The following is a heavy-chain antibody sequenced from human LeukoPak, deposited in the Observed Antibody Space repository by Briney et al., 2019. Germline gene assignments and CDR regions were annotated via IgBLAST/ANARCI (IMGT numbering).Heavy chain of an antibody. Sequence: SETLSLTCAVYGGSFSGYYWSWIRQPPGKGLEWIGEINHSGSTNYNPSLKSRVTISVDTSKNQFSLKLSSVTAADTAVYYCAREGRRQRGLGSDYWGRGTLVTVSS. CDR3: AREGRRQRGLGSDY. J-gene: IGHJ4*02. D-gene: IGHD6-19*01. CDR2: INHSGST. CDR1: GGSFSGYY. V-gene: IGHV4-34*01.